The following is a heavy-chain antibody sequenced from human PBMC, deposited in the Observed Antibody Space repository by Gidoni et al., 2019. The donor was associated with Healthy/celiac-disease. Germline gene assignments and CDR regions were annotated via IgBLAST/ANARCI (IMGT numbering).Heavy chain of an antibody. CDR2: INPNSGGT. CDR1: GYTFTGYY. J-gene: IGHJ6*02. Sequence: QVQLVQSGAEVKKPGASVKVSCKASGYTFTGYYMHWVRQAPGQGLEWMGWINPNSGGTNYAQKFQGWVTMTRDTSISTAYMELSRLRSDDTAVYYCARELAWSGYYHYYGMDVWGQGTTVTVSS. CDR3: ARELAWSGYYHYYGMDV. D-gene: IGHD3-3*01. V-gene: IGHV1-2*04.